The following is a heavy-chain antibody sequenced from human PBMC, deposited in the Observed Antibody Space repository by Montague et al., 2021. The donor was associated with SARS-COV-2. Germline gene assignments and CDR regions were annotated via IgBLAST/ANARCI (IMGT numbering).Heavy chain of an antibody. CDR2: IYHNGST. CDR1: GGSLSGYS. Sequence: SETLSLTCAVYGGSLSGYSWSWIRQPPGKGLEWIGQIYHNGSTNYNPSLKSRVTISVDTSKNQFSLKLSSVTAADTALYYCRVVPAGIPKGPNFYYMDVWGKGTTVTVSS. J-gene: IGHJ6*03. CDR3: RVVPAGIPKGPNFYYMDV. V-gene: IGHV4-34*01. D-gene: IGHD2-2*02.